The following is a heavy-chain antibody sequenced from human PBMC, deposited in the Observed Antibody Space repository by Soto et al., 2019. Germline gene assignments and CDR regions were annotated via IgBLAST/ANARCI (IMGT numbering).Heavy chain of an antibody. V-gene: IGHV5-51*01. D-gene: IGHD2-2*03. CDR1: GYNFNNYW. Sequence: GESLKISCKASGYNFNNYWIGWVRQMPEKGLEWMGIIYPGDSDSRYSPSFQGQVTFSADKSISTAYLQWSSLKASDTAMYYCARLGGYCDLSTCYGDYYYYYMDLWGKGTTVTVSS. J-gene: IGHJ6*03. CDR2: IYPGDSDS. CDR3: ARLGGYCDLSTCYGDYYYYYMDL.